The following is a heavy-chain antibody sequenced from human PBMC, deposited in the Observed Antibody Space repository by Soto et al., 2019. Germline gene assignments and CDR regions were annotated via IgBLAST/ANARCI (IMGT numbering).Heavy chain of an antibody. D-gene: IGHD3-22*01. V-gene: IGHV4-39*01. Sequence: SETLSLTCTVSGSSISSSSYYWGWIRQPPGKGLEWIGNVYYGGSAYYNPSLKSRVTISVETSKSQFSLKLSSVTAADTAVYYCAGGDYYHSSGYYFYYYTMDVWGQGTTVTV. J-gene: IGHJ6*02. CDR3: AGGDYYHSSGYYFYYYTMDV. CDR2: VYYGGSA. CDR1: GSSISSSSYY.